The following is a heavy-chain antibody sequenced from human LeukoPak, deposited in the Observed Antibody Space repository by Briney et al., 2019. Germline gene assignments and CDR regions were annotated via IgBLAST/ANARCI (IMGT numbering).Heavy chain of an antibody. D-gene: IGHD5-12*01. V-gene: IGHV3-7*01. Sequence: PGGSLRLSCEASGFSLSAAWTTWVRQAPGKGLEWVATIKNDGSDKYYVDSVKGRFTLSRDNAKNSVYLQMNSLRVEDTAVYYCVNLGYSDGGQGTLVTVS. CDR3: VNLGYSD. CDR2: IKNDGSDK. CDR1: GFSLSAAW. J-gene: IGHJ4*02.